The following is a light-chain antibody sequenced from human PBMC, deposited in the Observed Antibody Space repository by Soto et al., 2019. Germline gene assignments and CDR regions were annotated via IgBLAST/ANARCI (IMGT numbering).Light chain of an antibody. CDR3: ASWDDSLSAYV. V-gene: IGLV1-47*01. CDR2: MND. CDR1: TSNILRNY. J-gene: IGLJ1*01. Sequence: QSVLTQPPSASGDPGQRLTISCSGSTSNILRNYVYWYRQLPGTAPRLLISMNDQRPSGVPDRFSGSKSGTSASLAISGLRSEDEADYYCASWDDSLSAYVFGNGTKVT.